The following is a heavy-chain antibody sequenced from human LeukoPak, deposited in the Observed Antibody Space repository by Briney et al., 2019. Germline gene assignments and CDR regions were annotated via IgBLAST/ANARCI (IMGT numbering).Heavy chain of an antibody. V-gene: IGHV3-23*01. J-gene: IGHJ6*03. CDR2: IGALGGST. Sequence: GGSLRLTCEASGFTFSRFAMTWVRQAPGKGLEWVSTIGALGGSTNYAASVKGRFTISRDNSKNTLYLQMNSLRAEDTAVYYCAKGGSGYYPYGTYYMDVWGKGTTVTVSS. D-gene: IGHD3-22*01. CDR1: GFTFSRFA. CDR3: AKGGSGYYPYGTYYMDV.